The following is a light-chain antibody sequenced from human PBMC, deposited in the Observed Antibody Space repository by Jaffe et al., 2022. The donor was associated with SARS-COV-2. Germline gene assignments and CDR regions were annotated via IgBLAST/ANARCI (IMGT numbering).Light chain of an antibody. Sequence: EIVLSQSPGTLSLSPGERATLSCRASQSVSSTSLSWYQQKPGQAPRLLIYGASSRATGIPDRFSGSGSATDFTLTISRLEPEDFAVYYCQHYGGSPMFTFGPGTKVDFK. V-gene: IGKV3-20*01. CDR1: QSVSSTS. J-gene: IGKJ3*01. CDR2: GAS. CDR3: QHYGGSPMFT.